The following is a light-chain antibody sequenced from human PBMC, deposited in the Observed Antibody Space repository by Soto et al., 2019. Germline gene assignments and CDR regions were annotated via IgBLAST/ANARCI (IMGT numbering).Light chain of an antibody. CDR3: SSFAGGGNPVL. V-gene: IGLV2-8*01. CDR1: SSDVGGYNY. Sequence: QSALTQPPSASGSLGQSVTISCTGTSSDVGGYNYVSWHQQHPGKAPKLMIYEVTERPSGVADRFSGSKSGNTASLTVSGLQPEDEADYYCSSFAGGGNPVLFGGGTKLTVL. CDR2: EVT. J-gene: IGLJ2*01.